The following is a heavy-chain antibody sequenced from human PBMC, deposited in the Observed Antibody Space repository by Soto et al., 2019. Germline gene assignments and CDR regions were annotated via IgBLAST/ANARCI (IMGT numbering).Heavy chain of an antibody. J-gene: IGHJ6*02. CDR2: IYYSGST. D-gene: IGHD5-12*01. Sequence: SETLSLTCTVYGGSISSSSYYWGWIRQSPGKGLEWIGSIYYSGSTYYNPSLKSRVTISVDTSKNQFSLRLSSVTAADTAVYYCARLNIVATGRRTFNYYGMDVWGQGTTVTVSS. CDR1: GGSISSSSYY. CDR3: ARLNIVATGRRTFNYYGMDV. V-gene: IGHV4-39*01.